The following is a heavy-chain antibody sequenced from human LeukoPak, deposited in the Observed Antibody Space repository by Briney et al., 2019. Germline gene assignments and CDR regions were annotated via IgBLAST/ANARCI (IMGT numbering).Heavy chain of an antibody. CDR1: GGSFSGYY. D-gene: IGHD3-10*01. CDR2: INHSGST. Sequence: SETLSLTCAVYGGSFSGYYWSWIRQPPGKGLEWIGEINHSGSTNYNPSLKSRVTISVDTSKNQFPLKLSSVTAADTAVYYCARIRKYYYGSGSYKTATTFDYWGQGTLVTVSS. V-gene: IGHV4-34*01. J-gene: IGHJ4*02. CDR3: ARIRKYYYGSGSYKTATTFDY.